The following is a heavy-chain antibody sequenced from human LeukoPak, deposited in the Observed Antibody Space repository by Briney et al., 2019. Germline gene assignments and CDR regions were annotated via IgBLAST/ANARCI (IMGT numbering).Heavy chain of an antibody. CDR1: GGTFSSYT. J-gene: IGHJ5*02. CDR2: IIPILGMA. D-gene: IGHD2-15*01. V-gene: IGHV1-69*04. CDR3: ARDVSCSGGSCQTDWFDP. Sequence: SVKVSCKASGGTFSSYTISWVRQAPGQGLEWMGRIIPILGMANYAQKFQGRVTITADKSTSTAYMELSSLRSEDTAVYYCARDVSCSGGSCQTDWFDPWGQGTLVTVSS.